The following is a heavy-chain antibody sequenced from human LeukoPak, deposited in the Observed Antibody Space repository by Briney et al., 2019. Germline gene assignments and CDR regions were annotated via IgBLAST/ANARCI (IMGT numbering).Heavy chain of an antibody. CDR1: GYTFTGYY. CDR3: ARGPAQERGSSGYDYDFDY. D-gene: IGHD5-12*01. J-gene: IGHJ4*02. CDR2: INPNSGGT. V-gene: IGHV1-2*02. Sequence: ASVKVSCKASGYTFTGYYMHWVRQAPGQGLEWMGWINPNSGGTNYAQKFQGRVTMTRDTSISTAYMELSRLGSDDTAVYYCARGPAQERGSSGYDYDFDYWGQGTLVTVYS.